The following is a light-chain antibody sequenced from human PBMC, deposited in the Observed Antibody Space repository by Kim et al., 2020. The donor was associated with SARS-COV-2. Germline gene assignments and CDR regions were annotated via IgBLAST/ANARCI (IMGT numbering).Light chain of an antibody. J-gene: IGKJ1*01. V-gene: IGKV1-27*01. CDR2: AAS. CDR3: QQHNSSPWT. CDR1: QDITNC. Sequence: DIQMTQSPSSLSVSVGDRVTITCRASQDITNCLAWYQQNPGKAPQLLIYAASTLQTGVPSRFSGSGSGTDFTLTISSLQPEDFATYYCQQHNSSPWTFGQGTKVDIK.